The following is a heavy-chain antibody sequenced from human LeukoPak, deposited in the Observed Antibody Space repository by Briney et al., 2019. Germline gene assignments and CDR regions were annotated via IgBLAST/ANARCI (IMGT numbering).Heavy chain of an antibody. CDR1: GFIVSSNY. D-gene: IGHD3-22*01. V-gene: IGHV3-53*01. CDR2: ISSGGST. J-gene: IGHJ4*02. Sequence: GGSLRLSCAASGFIVSSNYMSWVRQAPGKGLGWVSIISSGGSTYYADSVKGRFTISRDISKNTLYLQMNGLRAEDTAVYYCAREVRGYYFDYWGQGTLVTVSS. CDR3: AREVRGYYFDY.